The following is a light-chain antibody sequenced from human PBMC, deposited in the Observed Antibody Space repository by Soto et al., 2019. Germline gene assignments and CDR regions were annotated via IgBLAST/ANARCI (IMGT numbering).Light chain of an antibody. Sequence: DIQMTQSPSSLSASAGDRVTITCRASQSISKYLNWYQQKPGQAPNLLIYAASTLQSGVPSRFSGSGSGTDFTLTISSLQPEDFATYYCQQSYSTPPDTFGQGTKLEIK. V-gene: IGKV1-39*01. CDR1: QSISKY. CDR2: AAS. J-gene: IGKJ2*01. CDR3: QQSYSTPPDT.